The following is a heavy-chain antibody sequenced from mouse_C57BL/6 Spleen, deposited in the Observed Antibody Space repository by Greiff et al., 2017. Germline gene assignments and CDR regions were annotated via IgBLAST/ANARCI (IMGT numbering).Heavy chain of an antibody. CDR1: GFNIKDDY. CDR2: IDPENGDT. CDR3: TGGNYNDYYAMDY. D-gene: IGHD2-1*01. J-gene: IGHJ4*01. Sequence: EVKLVESGAELVRPGASVKLSCTASGFNIKDDYMHWVKQRPEQGLEWIGWIDPENGDTEYASKFQGKATITADTSSNTAYLQLSSLTSEDTAVYYCTGGNYNDYYAMDYWGQGTSVTVSS. V-gene: IGHV14-4*01.